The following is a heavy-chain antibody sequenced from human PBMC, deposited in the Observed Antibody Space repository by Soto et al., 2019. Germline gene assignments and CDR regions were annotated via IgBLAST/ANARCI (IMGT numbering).Heavy chain of an antibody. Sequence: GGSLRLSCAASGFTFSSYWMSWVRQAPGKGLEWVANIKQDGSEKYYVDSVKGRFTISRDNAKSSLYLQMNSLRAEDTAVYYCARQDCTNGVCFYHYYGMDVWGQGTTVTVSS. V-gene: IGHV3-7*01. D-gene: IGHD2-8*01. CDR3: ARQDCTNGVCFYHYYGMDV. J-gene: IGHJ6*02. CDR2: IKQDGSEK. CDR1: GFTFSSYW.